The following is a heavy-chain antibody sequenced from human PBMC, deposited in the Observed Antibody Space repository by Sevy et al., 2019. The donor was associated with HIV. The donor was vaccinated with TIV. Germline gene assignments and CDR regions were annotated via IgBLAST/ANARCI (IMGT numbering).Heavy chain of an antibody. V-gene: IGHV3-7*01. D-gene: IGHD3-16*02. CDR2: IKQDGSEK. J-gene: IGHJ3*02. CDR1: GFTFSSYW. Sequence: GGSLRLSCAASGFTFSSYWMSWVRQAPGKGLEWVANIKQDGSEKYYVDSVKGRFTISRDNAKNSLYLQMNRLRAEDTAVYYCAREPYYDYVWGSYPLGAFDIWGQGTMVTVSS. CDR3: AREPYYDYVWGSYPLGAFDI.